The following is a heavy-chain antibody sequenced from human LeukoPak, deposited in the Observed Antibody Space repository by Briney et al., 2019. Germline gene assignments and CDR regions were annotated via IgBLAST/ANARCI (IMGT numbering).Heavy chain of an antibody. CDR1: GFTFTSYP. Sequence: GRSLRLSCAASGFTFTSYPMNWVRQAPGKGLEWVSGISSSGDNTHYADSVKGRFTISRDNSKNTLYLQMNSLRAEDTAVYYCVKGGWFDNWGQGTLVTVSS. CDR3: VKGGWFDN. D-gene: IGHD6-19*01. J-gene: IGHJ4*02. CDR2: ISSSGDNT. V-gene: IGHV3-23*01.